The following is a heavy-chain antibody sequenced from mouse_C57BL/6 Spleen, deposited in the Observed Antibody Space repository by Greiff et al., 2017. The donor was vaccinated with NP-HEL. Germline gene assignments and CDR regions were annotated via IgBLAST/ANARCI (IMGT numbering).Heavy chain of an antibody. CDR2: IWSGGST. D-gene: IGHD2-14*01. CDR3: TRREVPLYYAMDY. Sequence: VQLVESGPGLVQPSQSLSITCTVSGFSLTSYGVHWVRQSPGKGLEWLGVIWSGGSTYYNAAFISRLSISKDNSKSQVFFKMNSLQADDTAIYYCTRREVPLYYAMDYWGQGTSVTVSS. V-gene: IGHV2-2*01. CDR1: GFSLTSYG. J-gene: IGHJ4*01.